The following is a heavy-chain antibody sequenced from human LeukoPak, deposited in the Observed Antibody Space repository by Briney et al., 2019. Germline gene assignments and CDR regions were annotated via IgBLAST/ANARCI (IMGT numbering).Heavy chain of an antibody. J-gene: IGHJ4*02. CDR3: ARDLGIVGARAFDY. CDR1: GGSISSYY. D-gene: IGHD1-26*01. V-gene: IGHV4-4*07. Sequence: SETLSLTCTVSGGSISSYYWSWIRQPAGKGLEWIGRIYTSGSTNYNPSLKSRVTMSVDTSKNQFSLELSSVTAADTAVYYCARDLGIVGARAFDYWGQGTLVTVSS. CDR2: IYTSGST.